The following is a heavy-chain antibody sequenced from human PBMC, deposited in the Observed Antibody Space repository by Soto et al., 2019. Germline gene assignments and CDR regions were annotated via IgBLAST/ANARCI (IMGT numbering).Heavy chain of an antibody. D-gene: IGHD5-18*01. CDR3: AADLSRHNYGYYYDYGMDV. Sequence: QVQLVQSGAEVKKPGSSVKVSCKASGGTFSSYAISWVRQAPGQGLEWMGGIIPIFGTANYAQKFQGRVTITTDEEASRASMELSSRISEDKAGYYCAADLSRHNYGYYYDYGMDVWGQGTTVTVSS. CDR2: IIPIFGTA. V-gene: IGHV1-69*01. CDR1: GGTFSSYA. J-gene: IGHJ6*02.